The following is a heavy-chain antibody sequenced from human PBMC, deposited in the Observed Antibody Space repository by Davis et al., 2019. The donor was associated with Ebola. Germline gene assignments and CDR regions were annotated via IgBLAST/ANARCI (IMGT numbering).Heavy chain of an antibody. D-gene: IGHD6-19*01. V-gene: IGHV3-74*01. CDR2: INSDGSST. Sequence: GESLKISCAASGFTFSSYWMHWVRQAPGKGLVWVSRINSDGSSTSYADSVKGRFTISRDNSKNTLYLQMNSLRVEDTAMYYCAKDTSNVWFDVWGQGTMVTVSS. J-gene: IGHJ3*01. CDR3: AKDTSNVWFDV. CDR1: GFTFSSYW.